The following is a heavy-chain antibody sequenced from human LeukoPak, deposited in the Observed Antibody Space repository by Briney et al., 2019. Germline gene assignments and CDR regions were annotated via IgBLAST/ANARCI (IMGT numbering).Heavy chain of an antibody. CDR2: INPSGGST. Sequence: ASVKVSCKASGYTFTSYYMHWVRQAPGQGLEWMGIINPSGGSTSYAQKFQGRVTMTRDTSTSTVYMELSSLRSEDTAVHYCARGLTTVVTPGGYWFDPWGQGTLVTVSS. CDR3: ARGLTTVVTPGGYWFDP. CDR1: GYTFTSYY. D-gene: IGHD4-23*01. V-gene: IGHV1-46*01. J-gene: IGHJ5*02.